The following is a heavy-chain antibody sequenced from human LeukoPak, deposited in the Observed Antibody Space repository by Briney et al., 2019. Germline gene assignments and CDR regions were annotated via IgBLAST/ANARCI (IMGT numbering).Heavy chain of an antibody. J-gene: IGHJ5*02. V-gene: IGHV4-59*01. D-gene: IGHD3-10*01. CDR2: IYYSGST. CDR3: ARELRYGSGSYSPFGNWFDP. Sequence: SETLSLTCTVSGGSISSYYWSWIRQPPGKGLEWIGYIYYSGSTNYNPSLKSRVTISVDTSKNQFSLKLSSVTAADTAVYYCARELRYGSGSYSPFGNWFDPWGQGTLVTVSS. CDR1: GGSISSYY.